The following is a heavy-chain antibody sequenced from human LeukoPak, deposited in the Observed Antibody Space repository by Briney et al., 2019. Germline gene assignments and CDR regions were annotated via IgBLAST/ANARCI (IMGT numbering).Heavy chain of an antibody. CDR1: GGSFSFYH. Sequence: SETLSLTCAVYGGSFSFYHWSSIRQPPEKGLEWIGEINLSGSTNYNPSLKSRVTISIDTSKNQFSLKLSSVTAADTAVYYCARGGFYCGDDCYVDYWGQGTLVTVSS. CDR3: ARGGFYCGDDCYVDY. CDR2: INLSGST. V-gene: IGHV4-34*01. J-gene: IGHJ4*02. D-gene: IGHD2-21*02.